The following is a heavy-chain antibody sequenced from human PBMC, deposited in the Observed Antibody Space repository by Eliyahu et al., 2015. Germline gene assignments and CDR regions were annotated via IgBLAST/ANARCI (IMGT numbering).Heavy chain of an antibody. D-gene: IGHD5-18*01. CDR2: VDLSDSEA. CDR3: ATGAMAGAPLGCDY. J-gene: IGHJ4*02. CDR1: EYSLSTYW. V-gene: IGHV5-51*01. Sequence: EVQLVQSGAEVRKPGESLKISCKVSEYSLSTYWVAWVRQTPGEGLEWMGIVDLSDSEARYSPSFRGQVTISADKSTSSAYLQWSRLKASDSAIYYCATGAMAGAPLGCDYWGQGTLVTVSS.